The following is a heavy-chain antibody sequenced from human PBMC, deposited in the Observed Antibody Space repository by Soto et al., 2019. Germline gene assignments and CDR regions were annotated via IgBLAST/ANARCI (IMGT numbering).Heavy chain of an antibody. V-gene: IGHV4-34*01. CDR1: GGSFSGYY. D-gene: IGHD2-2*01. Sequence: SETLDLTCAVNGGSFSGYYWSWIRQPPGKGLEWIGEINHSGRTNLNPSLTSRLSTSVDTSKNHFTLTLTSVTAADTAVYYCARGPRCINTSCSNDYYHFGLDVWGQGTTVTVAS. CDR2: INHSGRT. J-gene: IGHJ6*02. CDR3: ARGPRCINTSCSNDYYHFGLDV.